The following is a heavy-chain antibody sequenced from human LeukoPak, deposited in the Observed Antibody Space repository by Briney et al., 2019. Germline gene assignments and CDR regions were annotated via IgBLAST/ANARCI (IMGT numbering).Heavy chain of an antibody. CDR3: ATLAGIYYDSSDYYQLFDY. J-gene: IGHJ4*02. Sequence: SETLSLTCTVSGGSISSGSYYCSWIRQPAGKGLEWIGRIYHSGSTYYNPSLKSRVTISVDTSKNQFSLKLSSVTAAATAVNYCATLAGIYYDSSDYYQLFDYWGQGTLVTVSS. CDR1: GGSISSGSYY. CDR2: IYHSGST. D-gene: IGHD3-22*01. V-gene: IGHV4-39*07.